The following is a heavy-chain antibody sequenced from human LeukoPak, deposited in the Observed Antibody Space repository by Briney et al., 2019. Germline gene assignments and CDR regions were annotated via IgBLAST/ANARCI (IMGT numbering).Heavy chain of an antibody. Sequence: RSGGSLRLSCAASGFTFTTYAMSWVRQAPGKGLEWVSSISGSGATTHYADSVKGRFTISRDNFKNTLYLQMNSLRAEDTAVYYCAKDGGYSGYGDDYWGQGTLVTVSS. CDR2: ISGSGATT. V-gene: IGHV3-23*01. CDR1: GFTFTTYA. J-gene: IGHJ4*02. D-gene: IGHD5-12*01. CDR3: AKDGGYSGYGDDY.